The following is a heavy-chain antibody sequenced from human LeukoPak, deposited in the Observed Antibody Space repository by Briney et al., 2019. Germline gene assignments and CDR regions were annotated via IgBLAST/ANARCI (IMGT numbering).Heavy chain of an antibody. CDR3: AKSINYYYYYMDV. V-gene: IGHV3-33*06. D-gene: IGHD2-21*01. J-gene: IGHJ6*03. Sequence: GRSLRLSCAASGFTFSHYGMHWVRQAPGRGLEWVAVIWNDGSNKYYADSVKGRFTISRDNSQNTVDLHMNSLRAEDTAVYYCAKSINYYYYYMDVWGKGTTVTVSS. CDR2: IWNDGSNK. CDR1: GFTFSHYG.